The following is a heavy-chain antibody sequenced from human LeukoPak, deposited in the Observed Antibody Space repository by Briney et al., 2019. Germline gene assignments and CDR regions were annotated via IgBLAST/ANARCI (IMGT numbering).Heavy chain of an antibody. CDR2: IYSSGYA. Sequence: PGGSLRLSCAASGFTVSSSYMTWVRQAPGKGLEWVSIIYSSGYAYYADSEKGRFTISRDNSKNTLYLQMLSLRVEDTAVYHCARVSGELLSSYYFYMDVWGKGTTVTVSS. V-gene: IGHV3-66*02. CDR1: GFTVSSSY. J-gene: IGHJ6*03. D-gene: IGHD1-7*01. CDR3: ARVSGELLSSYYFYMDV.